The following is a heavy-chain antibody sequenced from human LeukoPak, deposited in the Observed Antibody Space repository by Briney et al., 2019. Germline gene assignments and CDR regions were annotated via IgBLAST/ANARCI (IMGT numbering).Heavy chain of an antibody. CDR3: AKDPGAFTAMVRFDY. D-gene: IGHD5-18*01. V-gene: IGHV3-23*01. CDR1: GFTFSSYA. Sequence: GGFLRLSCAASGFTFSSYAMSWVRQAPGKGLEWVSAISGSGGSPYYADSVKGRFTISRDNSKNTLYLQMNSLRAEDTAVYYCAKDPGAFTAMVRFDYWGQGTLVTVSS. CDR2: ISGSGGSP. J-gene: IGHJ4*02.